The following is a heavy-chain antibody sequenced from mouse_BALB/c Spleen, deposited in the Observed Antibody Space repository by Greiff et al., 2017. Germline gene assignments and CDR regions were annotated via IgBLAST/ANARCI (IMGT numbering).Heavy chain of an antibody. Sequence: EVQLVESGGDLVKPGGSLKLSCAASGFTFSSYGMSWVRQTPDKRLEWVATISSGGSYTYYPDSVKGRFTISRDNAKNTLYLQMSSLKSEDTAMYYCARQRITTDYYAMDYWGQGTSVTVSS. CDR3: ARQRITTDYYAMDY. J-gene: IGHJ4*01. V-gene: IGHV5-6*01. D-gene: IGHD1-1*01. CDR1: GFTFSSYG. CDR2: ISSGGSYT.